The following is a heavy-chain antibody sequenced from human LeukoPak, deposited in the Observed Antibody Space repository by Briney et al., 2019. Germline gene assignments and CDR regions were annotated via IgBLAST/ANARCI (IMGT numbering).Heavy chain of an antibody. Sequence: PGGSLRLSCAASGFTFSSYGMHWVRQAPGKGLEWVAFIRYDGSNKYYADSVKGRFTISRDNSKNTLYLQMNSLRAEDTAVYYCARDSSDTAMTYSQHWGQGTLVTVSS. J-gene: IGHJ1*01. D-gene: IGHD5-18*01. CDR1: GFTFSSYG. V-gene: IGHV3-30*02. CDR2: IRYDGSNK. CDR3: ARDSSDTAMTYSQH.